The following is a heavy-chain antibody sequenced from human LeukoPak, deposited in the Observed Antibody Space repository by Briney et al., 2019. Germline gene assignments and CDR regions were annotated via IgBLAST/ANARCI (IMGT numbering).Heavy chain of an antibody. J-gene: IGHJ4*02. V-gene: IGHV3-20*04. CDR1: GFTFDDYG. D-gene: IGHD3-9*01. CDR2: INWNGANT. CDR3: ARGFDGNFDY. Sequence: GGSLRLSCAASGFTFDDYGMSWVRQAAGKGLEWVSGINWNGANTDYADSVKSRFTISRDNAKNSLYLQMNGLRAEDTALYYCARGFDGNFDYWGQGTLVTVSP.